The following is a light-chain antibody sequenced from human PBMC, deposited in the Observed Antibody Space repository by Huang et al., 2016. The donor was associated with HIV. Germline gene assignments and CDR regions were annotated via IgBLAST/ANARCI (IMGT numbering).Light chain of an antibody. V-gene: IGKV1-39*01. CDR3: QQSYSALSS. CDR1: QNINTY. J-gene: IGKJ5*01. CDR2: SAS. Sequence: IQMTQSPTSLSASIGARVSIACRASQNINTYLNWYQQKPGKAPKLLISSASTLHSGVPSRFSGSGSGTDFTRTIRGLQLDDFATYYCQQSYSALSSFGPGTRL.